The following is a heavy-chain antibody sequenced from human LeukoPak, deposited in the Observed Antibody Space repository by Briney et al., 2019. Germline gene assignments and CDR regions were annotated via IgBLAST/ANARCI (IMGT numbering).Heavy chain of an antibody. D-gene: IGHD3-22*01. Sequence: GGSLRLSCAASGFTFSRYTMNWVRQAPGKGLEWVSVFSSSGSTHYADSVKGRFTISRDNSKNTLYLQMSSLRAEDTAVYYCAKDGLDGRGCYYFDYWGQGTLVTVSS. J-gene: IGHJ4*02. CDR1: GFTFSRYT. CDR2: FSSSGST. V-gene: IGHV3-23*01. CDR3: AKDGLDGRGCYYFDY.